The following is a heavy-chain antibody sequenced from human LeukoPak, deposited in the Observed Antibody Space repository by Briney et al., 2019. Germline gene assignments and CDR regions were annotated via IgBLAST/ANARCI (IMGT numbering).Heavy chain of an antibody. Sequence: AGGSLRLSCAASGFTFSDYYMSWIRQAPGKGLEWVSYISSSGSTIYYVDSVKGRFTISRDNAKNSLYLQMNSLRAEDTAVYYCARDAIVVPAAIRQGFMDVWGKGTTVTISS. CDR2: ISSSGSTI. J-gene: IGHJ6*03. V-gene: IGHV3-11*04. CDR1: GFTFSDYY. D-gene: IGHD2-2*01. CDR3: ARDAIVVPAAIRQGFMDV.